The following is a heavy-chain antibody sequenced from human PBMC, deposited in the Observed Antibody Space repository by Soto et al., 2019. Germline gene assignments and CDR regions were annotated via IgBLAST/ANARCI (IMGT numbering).Heavy chain of an antibody. CDR3: AHTQYYYDSSGYYSNAEYFQH. V-gene: IGHV2-5*02. CDR2: IYWDTDK. J-gene: IGHJ1*01. CDR1: GFSLRSSGVG. Sequence: SGPTLVNPTQPLTLTCTFSGFSLRSSGVGVDWIRKPPGKALEWLALIYWDTDKRYSPSLKSRLTITKDTSKDQVVLTMTNMDPVDTATYYCAHTQYYYDSSGYYSNAEYFQHWGQGTLVTVSS. D-gene: IGHD3-22*01.